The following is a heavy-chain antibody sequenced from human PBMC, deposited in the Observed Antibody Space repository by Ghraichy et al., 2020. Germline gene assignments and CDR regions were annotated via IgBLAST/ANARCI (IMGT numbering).Heavy chain of an antibody. CDR3: ARDGNYDSVGYSRGFDY. D-gene: IGHD3-22*01. J-gene: IGHJ4*02. Sequence: SQTLSLTCVISGDSVSSKSAAWNWFRQSPSRGLEWLGRTYYRSKWNNDYAVSVRSRITINPDTSKNQFSLQLTSVTPEDTALYHCARDGNYDSVGYSRGFDYWGQGTLVTVSS. CDR1: GDSVSSKSAA. CDR2: TYYRSKWNN. V-gene: IGHV6-1*01.